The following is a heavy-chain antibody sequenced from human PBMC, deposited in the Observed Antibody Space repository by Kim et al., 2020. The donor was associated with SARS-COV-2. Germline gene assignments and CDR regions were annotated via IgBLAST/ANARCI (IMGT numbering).Heavy chain of an antibody. V-gene: IGHV3-48*02. D-gene: IGHD2-2*01. CDR3: ARGNVVVVPAAIRLTGGTYCLYF. CDR1: GFTFSSYS. Sequence: GGSLRLSCAASGFTFSSYSMNWVRQAPGKGLEWVSYISSSSSTIYYADSVKGRFTISRDNAKNSLYLQMNSLRDEDTAVYYCARGNVVVVPAAIRLTGGTYCLYFWVEGATVTGSS. CDR2: ISSSSSTI. J-gene: IGHJ6*04.